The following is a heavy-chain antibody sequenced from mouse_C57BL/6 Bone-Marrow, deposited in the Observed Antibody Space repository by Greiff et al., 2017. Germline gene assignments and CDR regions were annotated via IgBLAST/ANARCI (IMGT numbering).Heavy chain of an antibody. CDR2: ISYDGSN. D-gene: IGHD1-1*01. J-gene: IGHJ4*01. CDR3: SMDYYCVGYYAMDF. CDR1: GYSITSGYY. V-gene: IGHV3-6*01. Sequence: EVKLQESGPGLVKPSQSLSLTCSVTGYSITSGYYWNWIRQFPGNKLEWMGYISYDGSNNYNPSLKNRISITRDTSKNQFFLKLNSVTTENTATYYCSMDYYCVGYYAMDFWGQGTSVTVSS.